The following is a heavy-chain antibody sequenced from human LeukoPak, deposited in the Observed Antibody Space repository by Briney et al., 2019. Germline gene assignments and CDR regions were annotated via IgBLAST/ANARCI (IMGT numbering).Heavy chain of an antibody. J-gene: IGHJ4*02. D-gene: IGHD6-13*01. CDR2: ISSSGTT. CDR3: ARSSRSWSTFDY. Sequence: PSQTLSLTCTVSGDSITSGSFSWSWIRQPAGKGLEWIGRISSSGTTNYNPSLKSRVTISGDTSKNKFSLTLSSVTAADTAVYYCARSSRSWSTFDYWGQGTLVTVSS. CDR1: GDSITSGSFS. V-gene: IGHV4-61*02.